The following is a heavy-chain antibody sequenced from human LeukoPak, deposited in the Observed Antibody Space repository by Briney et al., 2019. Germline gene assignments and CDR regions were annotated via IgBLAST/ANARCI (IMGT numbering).Heavy chain of an antibody. Sequence: ASVKVSCKASGGTFSSYAISWVRQAPGQGLEWMGGIIPIFGTANYAQKFQGRATITTDESTSTAYMELSSLRSEDTAVYYCARGAPNWNYENYYYYYMDVWGKGTTVTVSS. J-gene: IGHJ6*03. CDR1: GGTFSSYA. CDR3: ARGAPNWNYENYYYYYMDV. D-gene: IGHD1-7*01. CDR2: IIPIFGTA. V-gene: IGHV1-69*05.